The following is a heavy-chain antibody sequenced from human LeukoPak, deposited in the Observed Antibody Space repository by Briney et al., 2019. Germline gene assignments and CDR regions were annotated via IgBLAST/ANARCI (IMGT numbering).Heavy chain of an antibody. V-gene: IGHV1-69*05. CDR2: IIPIFGTA. CDR1: GGTFSSYA. CDR3: ARGLGNYYYDSSGYDAFDI. Sequence: SVTVSFKASGGTFSSYAISWVRPAPGQGLEWMGGIIPIFGTANYAQKFQSRVTITTDESTSTAYMELSSLRSEDTAVYYCARGLGNYYYDSSGYDAFDIWGQGTMVTVSS. D-gene: IGHD3-22*01. J-gene: IGHJ3*02.